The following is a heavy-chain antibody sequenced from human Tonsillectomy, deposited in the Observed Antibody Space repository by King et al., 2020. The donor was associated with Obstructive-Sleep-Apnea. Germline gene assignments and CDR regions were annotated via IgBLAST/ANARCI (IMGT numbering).Heavy chain of an antibody. J-gene: IGHJ4*02. Sequence: DVQLVESGGGLVKPGGSLRLSCVVSGFTFSNAWMSWVRQAPGKGLEWVGRIKRKIDGEITDYAAPVKGRFTISRDDSKNTLYLQMNSLKTEDTAVYYCIRRPDYGGQGTLVIVSS. CDR2: IKRKIDGEIT. CDR3: IRRPDY. V-gene: IGHV3-15*01. CDR1: GFTFSNAW.